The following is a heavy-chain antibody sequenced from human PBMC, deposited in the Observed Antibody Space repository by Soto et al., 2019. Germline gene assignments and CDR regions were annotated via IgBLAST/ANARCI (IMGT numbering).Heavy chain of an antibody. CDR1: GFTFSNYD. CDR3: AKSVPGTGYYYGMDV. Sequence: EVQVLESGGGLVQPGGSMRLSCAASGFTFSNYDMSWVRQAPGKRLEWVSSISGSGGSKFYADSVKGRFTISRDNSKNTLYLQMNSLRAEDTAVYYCAKSVPGTGYYYGMDVWGQGTTVTVSS. CDR2: ISGSGGSK. D-gene: IGHD6-19*01. V-gene: IGHV3-23*01. J-gene: IGHJ6*02.